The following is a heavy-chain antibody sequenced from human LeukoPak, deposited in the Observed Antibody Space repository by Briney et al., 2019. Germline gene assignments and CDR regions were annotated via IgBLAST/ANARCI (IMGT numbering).Heavy chain of an antibody. CDR3: ARYGSPIHYYYMDV. Sequence: GASVKVSCKASGYTFTSYAMNWVRQAPGQGLEWMGWINTNTGNPTYAQGFTGRFVFSLDTSVSTAFLQISSLKAEDTAVYYCARYGSPIHYYYMDVWGKGTTVTVS. V-gene: IGHV7-4-1*02. CDR1: GYTFTSYA. CDR2: INTNTGNP. D-gene: IGHD3-9*01. J-gene: IGHJ6*03.